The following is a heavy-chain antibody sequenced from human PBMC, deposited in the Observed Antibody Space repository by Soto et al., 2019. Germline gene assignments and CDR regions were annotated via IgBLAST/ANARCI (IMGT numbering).Heavy chain of an antibody. D-gene: IGHD3-3*01. Sequence: SETLSLTCTVSGGSISSSSYYWGWIRQPPGKGLEWIGSIYYSGSTYYNPSLKSRVTISVDTSKNQFSLKLSSVTAADTAVYYCARHRPNYYDFGGAFDYWGQGTLVTVSS. CDR1: GGSISSSSYY. CDR3: ARHRPNYYDFGGAFDY. CDR2: IYYSGST. V-gene: IGHV4-39*01. J-gene: IGHJ4*02.